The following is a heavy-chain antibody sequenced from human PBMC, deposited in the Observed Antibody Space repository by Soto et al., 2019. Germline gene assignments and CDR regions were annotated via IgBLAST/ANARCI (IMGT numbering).Heavy chain of an antibody. CDR2: INSDSSYI. J-gene: IGHJ4*02. Sequence: GGSLRLSCAASGFTFSSHSMNWVRQAPGKGLEWISSINSDSSYIYYADSVKGRFTISRDNAKNSLYLQMDNLRAEDTAMYYCARDPDSSGYYYFDYWGQGTQVTVSS. CDR3: ARDPDSSGYYYFDY. V-gene: IGHV3-21*01. D-gene: IGHD3-22*01. CDR1: GFTFSSHS.